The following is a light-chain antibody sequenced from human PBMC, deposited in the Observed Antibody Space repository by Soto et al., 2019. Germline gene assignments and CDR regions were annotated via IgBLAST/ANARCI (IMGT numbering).Light chain of an antibody. J-gene: IGLJ1*01. Sequence: QSVLTHPPSVSGAPGQRVTISCTGSNSNIGADYAISWYRQFPGTAPKLLIYVNTNRPSGVPDRFSGSKSGSSASLAITGLQVEDEADYYCQSYDSSLISLIFGPGTKLTVL. CDR2: VNT. CDR3: QSYDSSLISLI. CDR1: NSNIGADYA. V-gene: IGLV1-40*01.